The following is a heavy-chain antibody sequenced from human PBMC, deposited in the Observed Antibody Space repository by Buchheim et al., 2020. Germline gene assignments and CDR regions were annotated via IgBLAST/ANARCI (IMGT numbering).Heavy chain of an antibody. Sequence: QVQLVESGGGVVQPGRSLRLSCAASGLTFSTNSMHWVRQAPGKGLEWVAGISFDGSDQHYTDSVKGRFTIPRDISKNTLSLQMNSLRVEDTAIYYCAKGRWDTSGWFFDYWGQGTL. CDR2: ISFDGSDQ. V-gene: IGHV3-30-3*01. CDR3: AKGRWDTSGWFFDY. J-gene: IGHJ4*02. D-gene: IGHD6-19*01. CDR1: GLTFSTNS.